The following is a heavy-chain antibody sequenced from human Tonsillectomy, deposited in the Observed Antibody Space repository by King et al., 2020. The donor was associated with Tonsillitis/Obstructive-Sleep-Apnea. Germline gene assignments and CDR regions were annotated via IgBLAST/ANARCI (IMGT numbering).Heavy chain of an antibody. CDR3: TSTGDLYGSGNYFSNAMDV. CDR2: IDPSDSYI. Sequence: QLVQSGAEVKKPGESLRISCKSSGYSFSSYWISWVRQMPGKGLEWMGRIDPSDSYINYCPSFQGHVTISADKSISTAYLQWSSLKASDTAIYYCTSTGDLYGSGNYFSNAMDVWGQGTMVTVSS. V-gene: IGHV5-10-1*03. CDR1: GYSFSSYW. D-gene: IGHD3-10*01. J-gene: IGHJ6*02.